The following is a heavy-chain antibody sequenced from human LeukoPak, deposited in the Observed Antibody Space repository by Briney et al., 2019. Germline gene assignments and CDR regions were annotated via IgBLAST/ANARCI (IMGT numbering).Heavy chain of an antibody. J-gene: IGHJ5*02. CDR2: IYYSGST. Sequence: PSETLSLTCTVSGGSIRSYYWNWIRQPPGKGLEWIGYIYYSGSTNYNPSLKSRVTISVDTSKNQFSLELSSVTAADTAVYYCARDNNNWYGWFDPWGQGTLVTVSS. D-gene: IGHD1-1*01. V-gene: IGHV4-59*01. CDR1: GGSIRSYY. CDR3: ARDNNNWYGWFDP.